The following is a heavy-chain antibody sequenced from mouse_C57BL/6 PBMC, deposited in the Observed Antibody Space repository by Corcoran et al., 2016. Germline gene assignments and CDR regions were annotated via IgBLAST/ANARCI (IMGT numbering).Heavy chain of an antibody. CDR3: ARKKSYYCGSDY. CDR1: GYTFTDYY. V-gene: IGHV1-26*01. CDR2: INPNNGGT. D-gene: IGHD1-1*01. Sequence: EVQRQQSGPELVKPGASVKISCKASGYTFTDYYMNWVKQSHGKSLEWIGDINPNNGGTSYNQKFKGKATLTVDKSSSTAYMELRSLTSEDSAVYYCARKKSYYCGSDYWGQGTTLTVSS. J-gene: IGHJ2*01.